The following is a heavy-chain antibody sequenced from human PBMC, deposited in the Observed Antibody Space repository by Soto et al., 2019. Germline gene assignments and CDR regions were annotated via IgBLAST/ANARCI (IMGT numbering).Heavy chain of an antibody. CDR3: ARYRDLAVPAAVIYFDT. D-gene: IGHD2-2*01. CDR2: IKRDGSEK. J-gene: IGHJ4*02. V-gene: IGHV3-7*01. CDR1: GFSISDYW. Sequence: PGGSLRLSCGASGFSISDYWISWVRQAPGKGLEWVANIKRDGSEKYYVDSVKGRFTISRDNAKNSLYLQMNSLRADDTAVYYCARYRDLAVPAAVIYFDTWGQGTLDTVSS.